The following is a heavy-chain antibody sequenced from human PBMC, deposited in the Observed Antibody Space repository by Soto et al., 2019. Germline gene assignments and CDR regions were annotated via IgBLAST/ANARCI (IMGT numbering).Heavy chain of an antibody. D-gene: IGHD3-3*01. CDR2: ISGSGGST. Sequence: GGSLRLSCAASGFTFSSYAMSWVRQAPGKGLEWVSAISGSGGSTYYADSVKGRFTISRDNSKNTLYLQMNSLRAEDTAVYYCAKDGVYDFWSGPMYFDYWGQGTLVTVSS. J-gene: IGHJ4*02. CDR3: AKDGVYDFWSGPMYFDY. V-gene: IGHV3-23*01. CDR1: GFTFSSYA.